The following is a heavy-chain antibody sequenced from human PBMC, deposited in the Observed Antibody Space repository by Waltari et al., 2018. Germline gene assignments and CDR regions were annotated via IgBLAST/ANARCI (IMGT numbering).Heavy chain of an antibody. Sequence: QVQLQQWGAGLLQPSETLSLTCGVYGGSFSGYYWGWIRQPPGTGLEWIGEINHAGNRNYNPSRRSRVTMLVDTSRSQFSLKRSAMTAADTALYYCVRLEDCSGPGGNCYSGDSFALDVWGQGTTVTVSS. J-gene: IGHJ6*02. CDR1: GGSFSGYY. V-gene: IGHV4-34*02. CDR2: INHAGNR. D-gene: IGHD2-21*02. CDR3: VRLEDCSGPGGNCYSGDSFALDV.